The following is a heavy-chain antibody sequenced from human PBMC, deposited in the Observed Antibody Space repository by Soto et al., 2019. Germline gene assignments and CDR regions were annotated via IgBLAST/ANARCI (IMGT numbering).Heavy chain of an antibody. CDR3: AGAKGGSGGVRYYCGC. Sequence: ASVKVSCKASGYTFSSYSVSWVRQAPGQGLEWMGWISAYNGHTNYAQKFQGRVTMTTDTSTSTAYMELRGLRSDDTAVYYCAGAKGGSGGVRYYCGCRGQGPLFTVCS. D-gene: IGHD1-26*01. CDR2: ISAYNGHT. V-gene: IGHV1-18*04. J-gene: IGHJ4*01. CDR1: GYTFSSYS.